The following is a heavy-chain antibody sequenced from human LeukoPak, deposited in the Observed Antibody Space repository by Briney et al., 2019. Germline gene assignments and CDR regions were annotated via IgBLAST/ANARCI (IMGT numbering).Heavy chain of an antibody. CDR3: ARAKPDWNPPDY. J-gene: IGHJ4*02. V-gene: IGHV4-4*09. CDR1: GGSITSNF. D-gene: IGHD1-1*01. CDR2: IFDSGNS. Sequence: SETLSLTCTVSGGSITSNFWSWIRQPPGKGREWIGYIFDSGNSRFNPSLKTRATISEDTSKNQFSLNLYSVTATDTAVYYCARAKPDWNPPDYWGQGILVTVSS.